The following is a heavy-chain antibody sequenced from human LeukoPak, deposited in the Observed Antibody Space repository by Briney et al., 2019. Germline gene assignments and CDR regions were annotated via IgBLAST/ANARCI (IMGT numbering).Heavy chain of an antibody. CDR1: GFTFSNAW. CDR2: IKSKTDGGTT. Sequence: GGSLRLSCAASGFTFSNAWMSWVRQAPGKGLEWVGRIKSKTDGGTTDYAAPVKGRFTISRDDSKNTPYLQMNSLKTEDTAVYYCTTKIITMNYAVDYWGQGTLVTVSS. J-gene: IGHJ4*02. D-gene: IGHD3-22*01. V-gene: IGHV3-15*01. CDR3: TTKIITMNYAVDY.